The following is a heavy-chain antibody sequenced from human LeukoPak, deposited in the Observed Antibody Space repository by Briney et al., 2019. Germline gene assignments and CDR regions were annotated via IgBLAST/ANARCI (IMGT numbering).Heavy chain of an antibody. V-gene: IGHV5-51*01. CDR3: SRPSFKYDYVWGSYNY. D-gene: IGHD3-16*01. Sequence: GESLKISCKGSGYSFTSYWIGWVRQMPGKGLEWMGIIYPGDSDTKYIPSFQHQVTISADKSISTAYLQWSSLKASDTAMYYCSRPSFKYDYVWGSYNYWGQGTLVTVSS. J-gene: IGHJ4*02. CDR1: GYSFTSYW. CDR2: IYPGDSDT.